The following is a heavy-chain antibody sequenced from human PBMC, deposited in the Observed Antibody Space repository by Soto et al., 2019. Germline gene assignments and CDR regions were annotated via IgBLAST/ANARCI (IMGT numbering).Heavy chain of an antibody. CDR2: IHYSGST. D-gene: IGHD5-12*01. CDR1: GGSISSYY. Sequence: SETLSLTCTVSGGSISSYYWSWIRQPPGKGLEWIGYIHYSGSTNYNSSLQSRVTISVDTSKNQFSLNLMSVTAADTAVYYCARDQQEHSGYKFGHFRFDPWGQGTLVTVSS. V-gene: IGHV4-59*01. CDR3: ARDQQEHSGYKFGHFRFDP. J-gene: IGHJ5*02.